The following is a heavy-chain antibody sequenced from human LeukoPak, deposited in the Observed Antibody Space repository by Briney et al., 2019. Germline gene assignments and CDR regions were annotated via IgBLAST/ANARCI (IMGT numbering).Heavy chain of an antibody. CDR2: INPNSGGT. CDR3: ARDSGSLDYFDY. Sequence: GASVKVSCKASGYTFTGYYMHWVRQAPGQGLEWMGWINPNSGGTNYAQKFQGRVTMIRDTSISTAYMELSRLRSDDTAVYYCARDSGSLDYFDYWGQGTLVTVSS. V-gene: IGHV1-2*02. D-gene: IGHD1-26*01. J-gene: IGHJ4*02. CDR1: GYTFTGYY.